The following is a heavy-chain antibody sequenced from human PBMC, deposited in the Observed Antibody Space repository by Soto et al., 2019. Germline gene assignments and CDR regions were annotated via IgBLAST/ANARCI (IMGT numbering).Heavy chain of an antibody. J-gene: IGHJ4*02. V-gene: IGHV3-23*01. CDR1: GFTFSGFA. Sequence: EVQLLESGGGLVQPGGSLRLSCAASGFTFSGFAMSWVRQAPGKGLEWVSIITSGGDIYYADSVKGRFTISRDNSKNTLYLQMNSLRADDTAVYYCAKRLTSSSDLYYFDYWGQGTLVTVSS. CDR3: AKRLTSSSDLYYFDY. D-gene: IGHD6-19*01. CDR2: ITSGGDI.